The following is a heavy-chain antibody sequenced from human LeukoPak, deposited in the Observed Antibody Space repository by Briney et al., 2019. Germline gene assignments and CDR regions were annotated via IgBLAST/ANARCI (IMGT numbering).Heavy chain of an antibody. CDR2: IYYSGST. CDR3: ARYGGNFDY. D-gene: IGHD4-23*01. J-gene: IGHJ4*02. CDR1: GGSISSYY. V-gene: IGHV4-59*01. Sequence: SETLSLTCTVSGGSISSYYWSWIRQPQGKGLDWIGYIYYSGSTHYNPSLKSRVTISVDTSKNQFSLKLSSVTAADTAVYYCARYGGNFDYWGQGTLVTVSS.